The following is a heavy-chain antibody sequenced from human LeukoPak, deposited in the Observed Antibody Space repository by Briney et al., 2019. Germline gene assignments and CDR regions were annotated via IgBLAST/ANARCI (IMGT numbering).Heavy chain of an antibody. V-gene: IGHV4-4*07. CDR2: IYTSGST. CDR1: GGSISSYY. J-gene: IGHJ4*02. Sequence: SETLSLTCTVSGGSISSYYWSWIRQPAGKGLEWIGRIYTSGSTNYNPSLKSRVTISVDTSKNQFSLKLSSVTAADTAVYYCASHHYYDSSGYSGFDYWGQGTLVTVSS. CDR3: ASHHYYDSSGYSGFDY. D-gene: IGHD3-22*01.